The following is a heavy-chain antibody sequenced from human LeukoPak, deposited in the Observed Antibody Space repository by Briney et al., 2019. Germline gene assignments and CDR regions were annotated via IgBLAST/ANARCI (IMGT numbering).Heavy chain of an antibody. Sequence: GGSLRLSCAASGFTFSSYAMSWVRQAPGKGLEWVSGISGSSGTTHNADSVKGRFTISRDNSKNTLYLQMNSLRAEDTAVYYCAKLGDSSGYFSNLFDYWGQGTLVTVSS. CDR1: GFTFSSYA. CDR2: ISGSSGTT. CDR3: AKLGDSSGYFSNLFDY. J-gene: IGHJ4*02. D-gene: IGHD3-22*01. V-gene: IGHV3-23*01.